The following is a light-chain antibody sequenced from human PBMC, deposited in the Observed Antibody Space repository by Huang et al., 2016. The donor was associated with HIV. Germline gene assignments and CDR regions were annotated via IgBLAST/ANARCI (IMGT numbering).Light chain of an antibody. CDR2: ATS. CDR1: QSISNY. Sequence: DIQMTQSPSSLSASVGDRVTISCRASQSISNYLNWYQQKSGRVPQLLIYATSNLQTGVPSRCSGCGSGTIFFLTISNRQREDFATYYCQQSFSAPGTFGQGTKVEIK. J-gene: IGKJ1*01. V-gene: IGKV1-39*01. CDR3: QQSFSAPGT.